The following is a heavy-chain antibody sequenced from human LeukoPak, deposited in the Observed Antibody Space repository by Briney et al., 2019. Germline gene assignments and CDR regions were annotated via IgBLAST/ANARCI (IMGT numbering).Heavy chain of an antibody. CDR2: ISAYNGNT. V-gene: IGHV1-18*01. CDR3: ARGITARRTLSGYYYYMDV. CDR1: GYTFTSYG. D-gene: IGHD6-6*01. J-gene: IGHJ6*03. Sequence: ASVKVSCKASGYTFTSYGISWVRQAPGQGLEWMGWISAYNGNTNYAQKLQGRVTMTTDKSTSTAYMELRSLRSDDTAVYYCARGITARRTLSGYYYYMDVWGKGTTVTVSS.